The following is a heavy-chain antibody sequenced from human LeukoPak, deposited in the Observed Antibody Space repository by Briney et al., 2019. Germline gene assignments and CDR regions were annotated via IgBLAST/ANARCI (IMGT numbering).Heavy chain of an antibody. J-gene: IGHJ6*03. V-gene: IGHV1-2*02. CDR1: GYTFTSYD. CDR3: ARGVTARGFYYYMDI. CDR2: INPTSGGT. D-gene: IGHD2-21*02. Sequence: ASVKVSCKASGYTFTSYDINWVRQAPGQGLEWMGWINPTSGGTNYAQKFQGRVTMTRDTSISTAYMELSRLRSDDTAVYSCARGVTARGFYYYMDIWGRGTTVTISS.